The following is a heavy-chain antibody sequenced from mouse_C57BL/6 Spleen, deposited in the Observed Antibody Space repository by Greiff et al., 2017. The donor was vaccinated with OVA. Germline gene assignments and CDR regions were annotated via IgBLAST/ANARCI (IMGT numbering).Heavy chain of an antibody. D-gene: IGHD4-1*01. Sequence: EVKVVESEGGLVQPGSSMKLSCTASGFTFSDYYMAWVRQVPEKGLEWVANINYDGSSTYYLDSLKSRFIISRDNAKNILYLQMSSLKSEDTATYYCARDLGLAMDYWGQGTSVTVSS. CDR1: GFTFSDYY. J-gene: IGHJ4*01. CDR2: INYDGSST. V-gene: IGHV5-16*01. CDR3: ARDLGLAMDY.